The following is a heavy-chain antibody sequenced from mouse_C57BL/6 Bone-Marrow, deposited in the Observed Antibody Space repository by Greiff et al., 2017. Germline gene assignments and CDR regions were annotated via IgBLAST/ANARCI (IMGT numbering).Heavy chain of an antibody. D-gene: IGHD1-1*01. J-gene: IGHJ3*01. CDR1: GFTFSSYA. V-gene: IGHV5-4*03. CDR2: ISDGGSYT. Sequence: EVKLEESGGGLVKPGGSLKLSCAASGFTFSSYAMSWVRQTPEKRLEWVATISDGGSYTYYPDNVKGRFTISRDNTKNNRYLQMSHLKSEDTAMYYCARCYGSSFAYWGQGTLVTVSA. CDR3: ARCYGSSFAY.